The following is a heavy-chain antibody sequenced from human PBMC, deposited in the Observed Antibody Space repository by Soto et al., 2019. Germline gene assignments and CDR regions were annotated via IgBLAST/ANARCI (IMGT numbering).Heavy chain of an antibody. D-gene: IGHD2-2*01. J-gene: IGHJ6*02. CDR3: AKGQHCRSTSCYFYYYGVDV. V-gene: IGHV3-30*18. CDR2: ISYDGSYK. CDR1: GFTFSTYG. Sequence: QVQLVESGGGVVQPGRSLRVSCAASGFTFSTYGMHWVRQAPGKGLEWVAVISYDGSYKYYADSVKGRLIISRDNSKNTLSLQMNSLRAEDTAVYYCAKGQHCRSTSCYFYYYGVDVWGQGTTVAVS.